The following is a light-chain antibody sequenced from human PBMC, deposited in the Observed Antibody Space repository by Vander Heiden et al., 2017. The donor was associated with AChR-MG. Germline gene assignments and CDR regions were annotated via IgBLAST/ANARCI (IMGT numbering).Light chain of an antibody. V-gene: IGKV3-11*01. CDR1: QPVSTY. CDR3: QQRSNWPLT. CDR2: DAS. J-gene: IGKJ4*01. Sequence: DIVLTQPPATLSWSPGERATLSCRARQPVSTYLAWYQQKPGQAPRLLIYDASNGATGIPARFSGSGSGTDFTLTISSLEPEDFAVYYWQQRSNWPLTFGGGTKVEIK.